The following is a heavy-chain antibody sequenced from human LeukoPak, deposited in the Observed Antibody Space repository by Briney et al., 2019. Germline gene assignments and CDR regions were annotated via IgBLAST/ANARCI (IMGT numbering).Heavy chain of an antibody. CDR3: TTNPYDRSGYHI. J-gene: IGHJ3*02. CDR1: GFTFSSYW. V-gene: IGHV3-15*01. Sequence: GGSLRLSCAASGFTFSSYWMSWVRQAPGEGLEWVGRIKSNTDGGTTDYAAPVKGRFTISRDDSKNTLYLQMNSLKTEDTAVYYCTTNPYDRSGYHIWGQGTMVTVSS. CDR2: IKSNTDGGTT. D-gene: IGHD3-22*01.